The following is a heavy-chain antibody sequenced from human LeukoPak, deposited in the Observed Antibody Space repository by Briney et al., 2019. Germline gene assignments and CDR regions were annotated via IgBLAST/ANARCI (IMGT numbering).Heavy chain of an antibody. CDR1: GGSISTSSYY. CDR3: ARDRGWKTYYYYYYYMDV. J-gene: IGHJ6*03. CDR2: INHSGST. V-gene: IGHV4-39*07. D-gene: IGHD6-19*01. Sequence: SETLSLTCTVSGGSISTSSYYWSWIRQPPGKGLEWIGEINHSGSTNYNPSLKSRVTISVDTSKNQFSLKLSSVTAADTAVYYCARDRGWKTYYYYYYYMDVWGKGTTVTVSS.